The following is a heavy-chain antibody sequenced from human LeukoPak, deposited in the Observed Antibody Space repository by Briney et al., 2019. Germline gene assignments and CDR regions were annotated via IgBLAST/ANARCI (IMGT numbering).Heavy chain of an antibody. CDR1: GGSIRSYY. Sequence: SETLSLTCTVSGGSIRSYYWNWIRQPASKRLEWIGRVYTIGTNYHPSLKSRVTMSVDTSKKQISLKLSSVTAADTAVYYCAGSMIRDNYYYYMDVWGKGSMVTVSS. J-gene: IGHJ6*03. D-gene: IGHD3-10*01. CDR3: AGSMIRDNYYYYMDV. V-gene: IGHV4-4*07. CDR2: VYTIGT.